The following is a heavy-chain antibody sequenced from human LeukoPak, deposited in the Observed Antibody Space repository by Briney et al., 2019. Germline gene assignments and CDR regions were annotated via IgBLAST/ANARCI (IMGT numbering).Heavy chain of an antibody. J-gene: IGHJ4*02. D-gene: IGHD6-19*01. V-gene: IGHV3-20*04. CDR2: INWNGGSS. CDR3: ARDRRGSGWYYFDY. CDR1: GFTFDDYG. Sequence: GSLRLSCAASGFTFDDYGMSWVRQAPGKGLEWVSGINWNGGSSGYADSVKGRFTISRDNAKNSLYLQLSSLGAEDTALYYCARDRRGSGWYYFDYWGQGTLVTVSS.